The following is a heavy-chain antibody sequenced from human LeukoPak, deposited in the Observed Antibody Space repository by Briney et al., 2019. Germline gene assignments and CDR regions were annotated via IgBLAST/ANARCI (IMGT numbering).Heavy chain of an antibody. Sequence: GRSLRLSCAASGFTFSSYAMHWVRRAPGKGLEWISYISSSGSTIHYADSVKGRFTISRDNAKNSLYLQMNSPRAEDTAVYYCARVRKHSTCFDYWGQGTLVTVSS. J-gene: IGHJ4*02. CDR2: ISSSGSTI. CDR1: GFTFSSYA. V-gene: IGHV3-48*03. D-gene: IGHD2/OR15-2a*01. CDR3: ARVRKHSTCFDY.